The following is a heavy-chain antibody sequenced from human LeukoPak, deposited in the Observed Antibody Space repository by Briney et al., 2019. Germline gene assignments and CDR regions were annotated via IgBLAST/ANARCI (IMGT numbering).Heavy chain of an antibody. D-gene: IGHD1-26*01. V-gene: IGHV7-4-1*02. CDR3: AREVASGSHNWFDP. CDR1: GYTFTSYA. CDR2: INTNTGNP. J-gene: IGHJ5*02. Sequence: GASVKVSCKASGYTFTSYAMNWVQQAPGQGLEWMGWINTNTGNPTYAQGFTGRFVFSLETSVSTAYLQISSLKAEDTAVYYCAREVASGSHNWFDPWGQGTLVTVSS.